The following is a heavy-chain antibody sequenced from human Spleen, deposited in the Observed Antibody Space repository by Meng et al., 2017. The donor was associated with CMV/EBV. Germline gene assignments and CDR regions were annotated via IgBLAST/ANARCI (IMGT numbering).Heavy chain of an antibody. J-gene: IGHJ4*02. Sequence: GGSLRLSCAASGFTFSSYTMNWVRQAPGKGLEWVANINHDGNEKYYVDSVKGRFTISRDNAKNSLYLQMNNLRGEDTAVYYCARETQRNFDFWSGVGVLHYFDYWGQGTLVTVSS. CDR1: GFTFSSYT. D-gene: IGHD3-3*01. CDR2: INHDGNEK. V-gene: IGHV3-7*01. CDR3: ARETQRNFDFWSGVGVLHYFDY.